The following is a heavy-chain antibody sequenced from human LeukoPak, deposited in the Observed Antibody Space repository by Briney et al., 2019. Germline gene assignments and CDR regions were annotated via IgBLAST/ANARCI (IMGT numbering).Heavy chain of an antibody. J-gene: IGHJ3*02. CDR1: GFTFDDYA. CDR3: ARRAYGNSGFDI. V-gene: IGHV3-9*01. Sequence: GGSLRLSCAASGFTFDDYAMHWVRQAPGKGLEWVSGISWNSGSIGYADSVKGRFTISRDNAKNSLFLQMNSLRAEDTAVYYCARRAYGNSGFDIWGQGTMVTVSS. D-gene: IGHD2/OR15-2a*01. CDR2: ISWNSGSI.